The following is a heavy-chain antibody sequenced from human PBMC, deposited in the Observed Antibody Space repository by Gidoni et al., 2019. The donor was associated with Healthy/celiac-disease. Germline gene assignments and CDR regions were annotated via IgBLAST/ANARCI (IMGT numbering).Heavy chain of an antibody. CDR3: ARGVGMTTVTIETFDI. CDR1: GGSCSGYY. Sequence: QVQLQQWGAGLLKPSESLSLTCAVYGGSCSGYYWSWIRPPPGKGLEWIGEINHSGSTNYNPSLKSRVTISVDTSKNQFSLKLSSVTAADTAVYYCARGVGMTTVTIETFDIWGQGTMVTVSS. V-gene: IGHV4-34*01. CDR2: INHSGST. D-gene: IGHD4-17*01. J-gene: IGHJ3*02.